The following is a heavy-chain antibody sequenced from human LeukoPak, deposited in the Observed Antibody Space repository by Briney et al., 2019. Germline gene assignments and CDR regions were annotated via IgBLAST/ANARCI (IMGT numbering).Heavy chain of an antibody. CDR3: ARDYDSSGSLADEGFMDV. CDR1: GYTFTSYG. Sequence: ASVKVSCKASGYTFTSYGISWVRQAPGQGLEWMGWISAYNGNTNYAQKLQGRVTMTTDTSTSTAYMELRSLRSDDTAVYYCARDYDSSGSLADEGFMDVWGQGTTVTVSS. J-gene: IGHJ6*02. CDR2: ISAYNGNT. D-gene: IGHD3-22*01. V-gene: IGHV1-18*01.